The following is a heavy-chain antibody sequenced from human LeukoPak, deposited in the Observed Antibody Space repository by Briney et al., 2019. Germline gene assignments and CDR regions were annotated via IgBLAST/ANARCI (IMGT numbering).Heavy chain of an antibody. V-gene: IGHV3-9*01. Sequence: GRSLRLSCAASGFTFDDYAMHWVRQAPGKGLEWVSGISWNSGSIGHADSVKGRFTISRDNAKNSLYLQMNSLRAEDTALYYCAKASGGDYYYYYYMDVWGKGTTVTVSS. J-gene: IGHJ6*03. CDR1: GFTFDDYA. CDR2: ISWNSGSI. D-gene: IGHD3-16*01. CDR3: AKASGGDYYYYYYMDV.